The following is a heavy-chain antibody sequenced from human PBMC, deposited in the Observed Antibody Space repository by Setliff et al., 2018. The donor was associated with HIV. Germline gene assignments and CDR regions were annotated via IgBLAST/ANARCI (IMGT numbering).Heavy chain of an antibody. J-gene: IGHJ6*03. CDR3: AKGRYSSGANYYYYYMDV. Sequence: GGSLRLSCAASGFSFDDYAMHWVRQAPGKGLERVSGISWNSGRIGYADSVKGRFTISRDNSKNTLYLQMNSLRAEDTAVYYCAKGRYSSGANYYYYYMDVWGKGTTVTVSS. CDR1: GFSFDDYA. D-gene: IGHD6-19*01. CDR2: ISWNSGRI. V-gene: IGHV3-9*01.